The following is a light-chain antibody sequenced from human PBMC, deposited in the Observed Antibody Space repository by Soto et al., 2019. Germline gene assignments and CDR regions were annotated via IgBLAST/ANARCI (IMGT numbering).Light chain of an antibody. CDR1: QSISSSY. CDR2: GAS. J-gene: IGKJ1*01. V-gene: IGKV3-20*01. Sequence: EVVLTQSPDTLSLPPGERATLSCRASQSISSSYLAWYQQKPGQAPRLLMYGASSRATGIPDRFSGSGSGTHFTLTINRLEPEDVAVYYCHQFQNSPWTFGQGTKVDIK. CDR3: HQFQNSPWT.